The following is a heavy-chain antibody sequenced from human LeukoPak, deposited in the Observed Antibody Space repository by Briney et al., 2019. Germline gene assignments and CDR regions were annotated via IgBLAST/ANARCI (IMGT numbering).Heavy chain of an antibody. D-gene: IGHD1-26*01. CDR3: ARIVGRDVDY. V-gene: IGHV6-1*01. J-gene: IGHJ4*02. CDR2: TYYRSKWYN. Sequence: SQALSLTCAISGDIVSSNSAAWNWIRQSPSRGLEWLGRTYYRSKWYNDYAISVKGRITINPDTSKNQFSLQLNSVTPEDTAVYYCARIVGRDVDYWGQGTLVTVSS. CDR1: GDIVSSNSAA.